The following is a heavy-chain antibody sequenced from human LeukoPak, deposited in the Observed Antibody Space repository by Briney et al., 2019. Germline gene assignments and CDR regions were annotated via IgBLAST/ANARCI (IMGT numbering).Heavy chain of an antibody. Sequence: GGSLRLSCAASGFRFNTYWMSWVRQAPGKGLEWVADIKEDGSKTYYMDSMKGRFFISRDNAKNSLYLQMNSLRAEDTAVYYCARESGGDLGEAFDIWGQGTMVTVSS. D-gene: IGHD1-26*01. CDR1: GFRFNTYW. CDR3: ARESGGDLGEAFDI. V-gene: IGHV3-7*01. J-gene: IGHJ3*02. CDR2: IKEDGSKT.